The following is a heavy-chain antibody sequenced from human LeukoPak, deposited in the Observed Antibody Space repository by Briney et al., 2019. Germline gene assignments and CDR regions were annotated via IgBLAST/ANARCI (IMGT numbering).Heavy chain of an antibody. D-gene: IGHD3-9*01. Sequence: PSETLSLTCTVSGGSISSYYWSWIRQPPGKGLEWIGSIYYSGSTYYNPSLKSRVTISVDTSKNQFSLKLSSVTAADTAVYYCASRNPPLRYFDWLPYDAFDIWGQGTMVTVSS. CDR1: GGSISSYY. V-gene: IGHV4-59*05. CDR2: IYYSGST. J-gene: IGHJ3*02. CDR3: ASRNPPLRYFDWLPYDAFDI.